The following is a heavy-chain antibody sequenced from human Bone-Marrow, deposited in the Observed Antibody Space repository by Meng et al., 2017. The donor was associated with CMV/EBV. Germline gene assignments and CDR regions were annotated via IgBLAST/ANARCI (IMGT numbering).Heavy chain of an antibody. D-gene: IGHD6-13*01. J-gene: IGHJ4*02. Sequence: GGSLRLSCAASGFTFDDYAMHWVRQAPGKGLEWVSGISWNSGSIGYADSVKGRFTISRANAKTSLYLQMNSWRAEDTALYYCARGGYSSIDVVFFDYWGQGTLVTVSS. V-gene: IGHV3-9*01. CDR3: ARGGYSSIDVVFFDY. CDR2: ISWNSGSI. CDR1: GFTFDDYA.